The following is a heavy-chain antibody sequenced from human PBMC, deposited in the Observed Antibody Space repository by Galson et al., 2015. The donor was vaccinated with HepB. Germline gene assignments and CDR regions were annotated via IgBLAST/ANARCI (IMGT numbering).Heavy chain of an antibody. CDR3: ASHEGGDGNWLDP. J-gene: IGHJ5*02. CDR1: GFTLSSSG. Sequence: SLRLSCAASGFTLSSSGMSWVRQAPGKGPEWVSAISGEGGKTYYADSVQGRFTISRDNSKNTLYVQMSSLRAEDTAVYYCASHEGGDGNWLDPWGQGTLVTVSS. V-gene: IGHV3-23*01. CDR2: ISGEGGKT. D-gene: IGHD2-21*02.